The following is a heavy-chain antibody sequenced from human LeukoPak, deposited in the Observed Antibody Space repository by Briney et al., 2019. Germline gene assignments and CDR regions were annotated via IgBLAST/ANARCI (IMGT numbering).Heavy chain of an antibody. CDR3: AKDGES. V-gene: IGHV3-33*06. CDR1: GFTFSNYG. CDR2: IWYDGSNK. J-gene: IGHJ5*02. Sequence: PGGSLRLSCAASGFTFSNYGMHWVRQAPGKGLEWVAVIWYDGSNKYYEDSVKGRFTISRDNSRNTLYLEMNDLRVEDTAVYYCAKDGESWGQGTLATVSS.